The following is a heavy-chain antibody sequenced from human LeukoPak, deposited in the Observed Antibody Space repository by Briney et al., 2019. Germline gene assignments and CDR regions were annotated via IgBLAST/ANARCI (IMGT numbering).Heavy chain of an antibody. Sequence: GGSQRLSCAASGFTFSSYSMNWVRQAPGKGLEWVSYISSSSSTIYYADSVKGRFTISRDNAKNSLYLQMNSLRAEDTAVYYCARGLKIVLMVYALDYFDYWGQGTLVTVSS. CDR1: GFTFSSYS. D-gene: IGHD2-8*01. J-gene: IGHJ4*02. CDR2: ISSSSSTI. CDR3: ARGLKIVLMVYALDYFDY. V-gene: IGHV3-48*04.